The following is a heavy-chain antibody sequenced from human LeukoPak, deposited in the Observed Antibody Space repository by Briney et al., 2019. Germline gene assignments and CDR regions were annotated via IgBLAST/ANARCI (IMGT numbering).Heavy chain of an antibody. CDR3: AGSFYASGSSPNWFDP. D-gene: IGHD3-10*01. J-gene: IGHJ5*02. CDR1: GYTFTGYY. V-gene: IGHV1-2*02. CDR2: INPTSGGT. Sequence: VASVKVSCKASGYTFTGYYMHWVRQAPGQGLEWMGWINPTSGGTTYTQRFQGRVTMTRDTSISTVYMDLTRLRYDDTAVYYCAGSFYASGSSPNWFDPWGQGTLVTVSS.